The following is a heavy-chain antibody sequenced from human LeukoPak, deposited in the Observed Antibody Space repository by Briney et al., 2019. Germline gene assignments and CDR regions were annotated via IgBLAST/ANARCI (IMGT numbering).Heavy chain of an antibody. V-gene: IGHV4-30-4*02. CDR3: ARVQGTTVSPDDAFDI. CDR1: GGSISSGDYY. J-gene: IGHJ3*02. CDR2: IYYSGST. Sequence: SETLSLTCTVSGGSISSGDYYWSWIRQPPGKGLEWIGYIYYSGSTYYNPSLKSRVTISVDTSKNQFSLKLSSVTAADTAVYYCARVQGTTVSPDDAFDIWGQGTMVTVSS. D-gene: IGHD4-17*01.